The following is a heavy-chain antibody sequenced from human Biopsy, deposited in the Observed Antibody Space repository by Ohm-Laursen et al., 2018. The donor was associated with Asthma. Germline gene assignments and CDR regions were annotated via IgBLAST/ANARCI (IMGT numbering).Heavy chain of an antibody. CDR1: GYTFNSAG. J-gene: IGHJ6*02. Sequence: GSSVKVSCKTSGYTFNSAGITWVRQAPGKGLGGRGWFGVYNGNTKVAQKLQDRVTMITDTSTSTAYMELRSLRSDDTVVYFCARAVDYSHYYGIDVWGQGTTVTVS. CDR3: ARAVDYSHYYGIDV. D-gene: IGHD3-10*01. V-gene: IGHV1-18*01. CDR2: FGVYNGNT.